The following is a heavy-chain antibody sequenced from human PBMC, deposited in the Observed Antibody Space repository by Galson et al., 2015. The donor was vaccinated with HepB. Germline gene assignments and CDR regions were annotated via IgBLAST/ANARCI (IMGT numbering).Heavy chain of an antibody. V-gene: IGHV1-69*13. CDR2: IIPIFGTA. CDR1: GGTFSSYA. Sequence: SVKVSCKASGGTFSSYAISWVRQAPGQGLEWMGGIIPIFGTANYAQKFQGRVTITADESTSTAYMELSSLRSEDTAVYYCARESSYYYDSSGYYFRAWGQGTLVTVSS. CDR3: ARESSYYYDSSGYYFRA. D-gene: IGHD3-22*01. J-gene: IGHJ5*02.